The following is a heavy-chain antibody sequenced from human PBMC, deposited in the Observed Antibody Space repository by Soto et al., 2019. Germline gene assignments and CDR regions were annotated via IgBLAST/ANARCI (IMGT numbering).Heavy chain of an antibody. CDR3: AKGPYYDILTGYYKGGNYFDY. D-gene: IGHD3-9*01. Sequence: PGGSLRLSCAASGFTFSSYAMSWVRQAPGKGLEWVSAISGSGGSTYYADSVKGRFTISRDNSKNTLYLQMNSLRAEDTAVYYCAKGPYYDILTGYYKGGNYFDYWGQGTLVTVSS. J-gene: IGHJ4*02. V-gene: IGHV3-23*01. CDR1: GFTFSSYA. CDR2: ISGSGGST.